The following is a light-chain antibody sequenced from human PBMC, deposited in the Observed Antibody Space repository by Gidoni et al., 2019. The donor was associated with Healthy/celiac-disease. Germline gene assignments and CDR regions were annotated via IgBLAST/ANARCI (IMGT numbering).Light chain of an antibody. CDR2: AAS. J-gene: IGKJ1*01. V-gene: IGKV1-17*01. Sequence: DIQMTQSPSSLSASVGDRVTITCRASQGIRNELGWYQQTPGKAPKRLIYAASSLQSGVPSRFSGGGSGTEFTLTISSLQPKDFATYYCLQHNSYPRTFGQGTKVEIK. CDR1: QGIRNE. CDR3: LQHNSYPRT.